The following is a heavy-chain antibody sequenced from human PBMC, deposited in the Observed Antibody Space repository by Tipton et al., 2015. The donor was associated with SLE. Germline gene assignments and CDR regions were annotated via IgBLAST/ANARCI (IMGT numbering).Heavy chain of an antibody. Sequence: TLSLTCTVPGGSISSYYWDWIRPPAGKGLEWIGRIYTGGYTKYNPSFENRVTVDASKDQFSLKLSAVTAADTAVYYCVICSPAGCAYFDYWGQGRLVTVSS. V-gene: IGHV4-4*07. CDR1: GGSISSYY. CDR2: IYTGGYT. J-gene: IGHJ4*02. D-gene: IGHD2-15*01. CDR3: VICSPAGCAYFDY.